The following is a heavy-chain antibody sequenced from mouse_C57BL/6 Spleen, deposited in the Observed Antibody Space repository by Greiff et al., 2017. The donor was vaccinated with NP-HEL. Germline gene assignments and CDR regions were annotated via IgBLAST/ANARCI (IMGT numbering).Heavy chain of an antibody. J-gene: IGHJ2*01. CDR2: IDPETGGT. V-gene: IGHV1-15*01. D-gene: IGHD3-2*02. Sequence: VKLQESGAELVRPGASVTLSCKASGYTFTDYEMHWVKQTPVHGLEWIGAIDPETGGTAYNQKFKGKAILTADKSSSTAYMELRSLTSEDSAVYYCTRSCRQLRLRNDYWGQGTTLTVSS. CDR3: TRSCRQLRLRNDY. CDR1: GYTFTDYE.